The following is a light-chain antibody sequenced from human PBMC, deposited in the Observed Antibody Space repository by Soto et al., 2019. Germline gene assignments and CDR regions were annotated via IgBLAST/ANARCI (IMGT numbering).Light chain of an antibody. Sequence: QSALTQPASVSGSPGQWITISCTGTSSDFGSNNLVSWYQQHPAKTPHLMIYDDFKRSSGVPDRSSAYKSGNTASLTVSVLQAEDEADYCCASYAGNHKFVFGVGTKVTVL. CDR2: DDF. J-gene: IGLJ1*01. CDR1: SSDFGSNNL. V-gene: IGLV2-14*02. CDR3: ASYAGNHKFV.